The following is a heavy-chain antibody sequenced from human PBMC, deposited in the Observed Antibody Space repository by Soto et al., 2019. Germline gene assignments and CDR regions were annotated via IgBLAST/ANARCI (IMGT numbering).Heavy chain of an antibody. J-gene: IGHJ5*02. V-gene: IGHV1-2*04. CDR2: INPNSGGT. D-gene: IGHD1-26*01. CDR1: GYTFSGYY. Sequence: ASVKVSCKASGYTFSGYYMHWVRQAPGQGLEWMGWINPNSGGTNYAQKFQGWVTMTRDTSISTAYMELSRVRSDDTAVYYCARASDPIVGARRRPYSLWFDPWGQGNLVTVSS. CDR3: ARASDPIVGARRRPYSLWFDP.